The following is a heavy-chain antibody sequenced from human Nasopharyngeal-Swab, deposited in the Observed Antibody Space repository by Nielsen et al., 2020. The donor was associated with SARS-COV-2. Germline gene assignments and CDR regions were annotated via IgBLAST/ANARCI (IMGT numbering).Heavy chain of an antibody. Sequence: GGSLRLSCAASGFTFSNYWMSWVRQAPGKGLEWVANIKQDGSGEYYLDSVKGRFTISRDNTNNSLYLQMHSLRVEDTAVYYCVRDAEMATIINGPAEFDYWGQGSLVTVSS. J-gene: IGHJ4*02. D-gene: IGHD5-24*01. CDR1: GFTFSNYW. CDR3: VRDAEMATIINGPAEFDY. CDR2: IKQDGSGE. V-gene: IGHV3-7*01.